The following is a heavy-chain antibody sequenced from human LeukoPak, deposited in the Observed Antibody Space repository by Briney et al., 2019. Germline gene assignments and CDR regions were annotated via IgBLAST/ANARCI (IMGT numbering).Heavy chain of an antibody. Sequence: RSSETLSLTCAVYGGSFSGYYWSWIRQPPGKGLEWIGEINHSGSTNYDPSLKSRVTISVDTSKNQFSLKLSSVTAADTAVYYCARWGSGWYYFDYWGQGTLVTVSS. CDR2: INHSGST. CDR3: ARWGSGWYYFDY. V-gene: IGHV4-34*01. CDR1: GGSFSGYY. J-gene: IGHJ4*02. D-gene: IGHD6-19*01.